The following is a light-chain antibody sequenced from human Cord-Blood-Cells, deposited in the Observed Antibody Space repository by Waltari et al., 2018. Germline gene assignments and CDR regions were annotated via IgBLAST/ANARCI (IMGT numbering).Light chain of an antibody. Sequence: DIQMTQSPSTLSASVGDRVTIPCRASQSISSWLAWYQQKPGKAPKLLIYDASSLENVVPSRFSGSGSGTAFTLTISSLQPDDFATYYCQQYNSYTPYTFGQGTKVEIK. CDR1: QSISSW. CDR3: QQYNSYTPYT. J-gene: IGKJ2*01. V-gene: IGKV1-5*01. CDR2: DAS.